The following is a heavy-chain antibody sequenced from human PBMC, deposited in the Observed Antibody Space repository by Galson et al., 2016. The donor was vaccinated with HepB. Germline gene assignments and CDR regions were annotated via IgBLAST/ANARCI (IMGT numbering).Heavy chain of an antibody. CDR3: ARDRSNYDFWSGYMPDYYFDY. V-gene: IGHV3-21*01. D-gene: IGHD3-3*01. CDR1: GFTFSDFS. J-gene: IGHJ4*02. CDR2: ISSGSRDI. Sequence: SLRLSCAASGFTFSDFSMNWVRQAPGKGLEWVSSISSGSRDIYSADSVKGRFPISRDNAKNSLYLQMNSLRAEDKAVYYCARDRSNYDFWSGYMPDYYFDYWGQGTLVTVSS.